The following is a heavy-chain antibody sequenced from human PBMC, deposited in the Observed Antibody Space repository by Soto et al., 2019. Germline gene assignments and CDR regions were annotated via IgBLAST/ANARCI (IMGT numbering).Heavy chain of an antibody. V-gene: IGHV4-34*01. CDR2: INHSGST. CDR3: AGPRGGSGSYYFRRDPRPMDV. Sequence: SSDTLSLTCAVYGGSFSGYYWSWIRQPPGKGLEWIGEINHSGSTNYNPSLKSRVTIPVDTSKNQFSLKLSSVTAADTAVYYCAGPRGGSGSYYFRRDPRPMDVWGKGTTVTVSS. CDR1: GGSFSGYY. J-gene: IGHJ6*03. D-gene: IGHD3-10*01.